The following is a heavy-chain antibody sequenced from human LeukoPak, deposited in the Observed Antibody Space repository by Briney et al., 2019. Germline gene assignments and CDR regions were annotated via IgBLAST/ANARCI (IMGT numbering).Heavy chain of an antibody. J-gene: IGHJ5*02. V-gene: IGHV4-61*01. D-gene: IGHD3-10*01. CDR2: IYYSGST. Sequence: SETLSLTCTVSGGSVSSNTYHWSWIRQPPGKGLEWIGYIYYSGSTNYNPSLKSRVTISVDTSKNQFSLKLTSVTAADTAVYYCARDRGGPNPWFDPRGQGTLVTVSS. CDR1: GGSVSSNTYH. CDR3: ARDRGGPNPWFDP.